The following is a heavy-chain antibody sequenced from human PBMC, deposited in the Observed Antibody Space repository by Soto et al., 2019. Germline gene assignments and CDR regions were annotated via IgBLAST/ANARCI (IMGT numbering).Heavy chain of an antibody. CDR1: GVTFSSYT. CDR2: IIPILGIA. D-gene: IGHD5-12*01. J-gene: IGHJ4*02. Sequence: QVQLVQSGAEVKKPGSSVKVSCKASGVTFSSYTINWVRQAPGQGLEWMGRIIPILGIANYAQKVQGRVTITADKSTSTDYMEVSSLRSEDTAVYYCASAYCGYDSAVFVGYWGQGTLVTVSS. V-gene: IGHV1-69*02. CDR3: ASAYCGYDSAVFVGY.